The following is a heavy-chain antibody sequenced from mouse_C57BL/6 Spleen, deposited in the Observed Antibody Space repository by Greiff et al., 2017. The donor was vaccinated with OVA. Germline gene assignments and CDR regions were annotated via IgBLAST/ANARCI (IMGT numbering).Heavy chain of an antibody. CDR2: ISSGSSTI. V-gene: IGHV5-17*01. D-gene: IGHD2-5*01. Sequence: EVQGVESGGGLVKPGGSLKLSCAASGFTFSDYGMHWVRQAPEKGLEWVAYISSGSSTIYYADTVKGRFTISRDNAKNTLFLQMTSLRSEDTAMYYCARDYSKAWFAYWGQGTLVTVSA. CDR1: GFTFSDYG. CDR3: ARDYSKAWFAY. J-gene: IGHJ3*01.